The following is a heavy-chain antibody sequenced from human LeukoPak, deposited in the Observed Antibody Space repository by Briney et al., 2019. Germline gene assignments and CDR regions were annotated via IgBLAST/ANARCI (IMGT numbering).Heavy chain of an antibody. CDR1: GDPISSRSYY. D-gene: IGHD3-9*01. CDR2: IFYRGST. V-gene: IGHV4-39*07. CDR3: ASPRAYDILTGYYHDAFDI. Sequence: SETLSLTCTVSGDPISSRSYYWDWIRQPPGGGLEWIGSIFYRGSTYYNPSLKSRVTISLDTSKNQFSLKLSSVTAADTAVYYCASPRAYDILTGYYHDAFDIWGQGTMVTVSS. J-gene: IGHJ3*02.